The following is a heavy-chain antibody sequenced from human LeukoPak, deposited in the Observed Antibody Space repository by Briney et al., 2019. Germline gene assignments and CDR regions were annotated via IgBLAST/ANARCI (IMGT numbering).Heavy chain of an antibody. D-gene: IGHD6-13*01. CDR1: GFSLTTRGVG. CDR2: IYWDDDK. V-gene: IGHV2-5*02. Sequence: SGPTLVNPTQTLTLTYTFSGFSLTTRGVGVGWIRQPPGKALEWLALIYWDDDKRYSPSLKSRLTITKDTSKNQVVLTMTNMDPVDTATYYCAHRTDLYSSSWYWGYWGQGTLVTVSS. CDR3: AHRTDLYSSSWYWGY. J-gene: IGHJ4*02.